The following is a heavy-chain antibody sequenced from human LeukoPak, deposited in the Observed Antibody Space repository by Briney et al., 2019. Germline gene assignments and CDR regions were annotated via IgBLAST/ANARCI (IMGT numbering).Heavy chain of an antibody. J-gene: IGHJ4*02. V-gene: IGHV4-39*01. Sequence: SETLSLTCTVSGGPISSSSYYWVWIRKPPGKGLEWIGSGYYSGSTYYNPSLKSRVTISVDTSKDQFSLNLSSLTAADTAMYYCARGRDEPGTYYFDYWGQGTLVTVSS. CDR2: GYYSGST. D-gene: IGHD3-10*01. CDR3: ARGRDEPGTYYFDY. CDR1: GGPISSSSYY.